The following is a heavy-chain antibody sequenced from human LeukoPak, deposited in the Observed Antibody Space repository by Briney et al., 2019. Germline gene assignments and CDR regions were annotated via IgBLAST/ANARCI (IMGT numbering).Heavy chain of an antibody. V-gene: IGHV3-21*01. CDR3: ARTYCSTTGCYWFDY. J-gene: IGHJ4*02. CDR1: GFTFTSYT. CDR2: ISTGSIYT. D-gene: IGHD2-2*01. Sequence: PGGSLRLSCAASGFTFTSYTMNWVRQAPGKGLEWVSSISTGSIYTYFADSVKGRFTISRDDAKSSLYLQMNSLRAEDTAIYYCARTYCSTTGCYWFDYWGQGILVTVSP.